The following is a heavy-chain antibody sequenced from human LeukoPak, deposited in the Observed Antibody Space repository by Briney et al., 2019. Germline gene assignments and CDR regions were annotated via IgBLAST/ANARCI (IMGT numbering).Heavy chain of an antibody. CDR2: IYYTGRA. CDR3: ARLDYGDYGGGDY. Sequence: SETLSLTCTVSGGSISRHYWSWIRQPPGTGLEWIGYIYYTGRADYNPSLKSRVSMSVDTSKNQFSLRVNSMTAADTAVYYCARLDYGDYGGGDYWGQGTLVTVSS. V-gene: IGHV4-59*11. J-gene: IGHJ4*02. CDR1: GGSISRHY. D-gene: IGHD4-17*01.